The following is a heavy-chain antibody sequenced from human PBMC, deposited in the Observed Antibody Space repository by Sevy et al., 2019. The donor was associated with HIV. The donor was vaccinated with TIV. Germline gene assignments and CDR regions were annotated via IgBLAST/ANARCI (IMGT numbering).Heavy chain of an antibody. Sequence: GGSLRLSCVASGFTFSSYAMSWVRQAPGKGLEWVSAISGSGGSTYYADSVKGRFTISRDNSKNTLYLQMNSLRAEDTAVYYCAKSKMHTVTTVPCMDVWGQGTTVTVSS. V-gene: IGHV3-23*01. CDR3: AKSKMHTVTTVPCMDV. CDR1: GFTFSSYA. D-gene: IGHD4-4*01. J-gene: IGHJ6*02. CDR2: ISGSGGST.